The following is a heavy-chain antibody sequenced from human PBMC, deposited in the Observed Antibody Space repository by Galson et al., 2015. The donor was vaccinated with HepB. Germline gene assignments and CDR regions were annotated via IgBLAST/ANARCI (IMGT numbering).Heavy chain of an antibody. CDR1: GFSFSNYP. V-gene: IGHV3-23*05. D-gene: IGHD4-11*01. CDR2: IRAGNKT. Sequence: SLRLSCAASGFSFSNYPMSWVRQAPAKGLEWLSSIRAGNKTYYPDSVNGRFIISRDDSKNTLYLQMNSLRADDTAIYHCTKGDSYNYLDVWGKGTTVTVSS. J-gene: IGHJ6*03. CDR3: TKGDSYNYLDV.